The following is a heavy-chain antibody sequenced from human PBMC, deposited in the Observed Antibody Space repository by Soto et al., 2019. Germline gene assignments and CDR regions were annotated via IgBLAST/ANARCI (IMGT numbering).Heavy chain of an antibody. D-gene: IGHD1-26*01. CDR2: ICYNGSKT. V-gene: IGHV3-33*01. Sequence: PGGSLRLSCAASGFSFSSYGMHWVRQAPSKGLEWEAGICYNGSKTYYTDSVKGRLTLSRDNSTNTLYLQVTSQRAEDPAVYYSARDSGWGYYYYCMDVWGQGTTVTVSS. J-gene: IGHJ6*02. CDR3: ARDSGWGYYYYCMDV. CDR1: GFSFSSYG.